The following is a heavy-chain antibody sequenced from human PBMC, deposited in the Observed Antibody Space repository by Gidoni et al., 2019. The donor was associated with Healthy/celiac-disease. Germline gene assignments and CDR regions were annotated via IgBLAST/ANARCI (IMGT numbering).Heavy chain of an antibody. CDR3: ARDSTRYCSGGSCYRNWFDP. V-gene: IGHV1-18*01. D-gene: IGHD2-15*01. CDR1: GYTFTSYG. Sequence: QVQLVQSGAEVKKPGASVKVSCKASGYTFTSYGISWVRQAPGQGLEWMGWISAYTGNTNYAQKLQGRVTMNTDTYTSTAYMELRSLRSDDTAVYYCARDSTRYCSGGSCYRNWFDPWGQGTLVTVSS. CDR2: ISAYTGNT. J-gene: IGHJ5*02.